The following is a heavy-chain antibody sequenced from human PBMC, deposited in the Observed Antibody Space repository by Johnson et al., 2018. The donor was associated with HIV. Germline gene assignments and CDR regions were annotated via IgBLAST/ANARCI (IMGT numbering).Heavy chain of an antibody. J-gene: IGHJ3*02. CDR3: ARGLPSGGRGAFDI. V-gene: IGHV3-23*04. D-gene: IGHD3-16*01. CDR1: GFTVSSYS. CDR2: RGSGGST. Sequence: VQLVESGGGLIQPGGSLRLSCAASGFTVSSYSMSWVRQAPGRGLEWVSALRGSGGSTYYADPVQGRFTISRDNSKNTLYLQMNSLRAGDTAVYYCARGLPSGGRGAFDIWGQGTMVTVSS.